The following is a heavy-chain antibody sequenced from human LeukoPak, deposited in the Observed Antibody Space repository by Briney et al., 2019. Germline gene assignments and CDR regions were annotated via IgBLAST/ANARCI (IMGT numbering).Heavy chain of an antibody. CDR1: GGSISSHY. CDR3: ARGYCNVGSCYEDY. Sequence: SETLSLTCIVSGGSISSHYWSWVRQPPGQGLEWIGYIYYSGSTNYNPSLKSRLTISVDTSKNQFSLKLSSVTAADTAVYYCARGYCNVGSCYEDYWGQGTLVTVSS. J-gene: IGHJ4*02. V-gene: IGHV4-59*11. CDR2: IYYSGST. D-gene: IGHD2-15*01.